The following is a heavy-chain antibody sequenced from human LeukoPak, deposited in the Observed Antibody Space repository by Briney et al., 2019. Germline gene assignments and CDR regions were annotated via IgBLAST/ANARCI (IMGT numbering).Heavy chain of an antibody. V-gene: IGHV3-23*01. CDR2: ISGSGGST. CDR3: AKAVGASYDSSGYPKYYFDY. J-gene: IGHJ4*02. D-gene: IGHD3-22*01. Sequence: PGGSLRLSCAASGFIFSNYAMSWVRQAPGKGLEWVSAISGSGGSTYYADSVKGRFTISRDNSKNTLYLQMNSLRAEDTAVYYCAKAVGASYDSSGYPKYYFDYWGQGTLVTVSS. CDR1: GFIFSNYA.